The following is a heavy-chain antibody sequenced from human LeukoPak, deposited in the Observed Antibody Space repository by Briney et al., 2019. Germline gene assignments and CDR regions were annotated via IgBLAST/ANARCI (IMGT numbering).Heavy chain of an antibody. CDR3: ARGRSGSTSKYYGMDV. J-gene: IGHJ6*02. CDR1: GFTFSSYS. V-gene: IGHV3-21*04. CDR2: ISSSSSYI. D-gene: IGHD2-2*01. Sequence: PGGSLRLSCAASGFTFSSYSMNWVRQAPGKGLEWVSSISSSSSYIYYADSVKGRFTISRDNAKNSLYLQMNSLRAEDTAVYYCARGRSGSTSKYYGMDVWGQGTTVTVSS.